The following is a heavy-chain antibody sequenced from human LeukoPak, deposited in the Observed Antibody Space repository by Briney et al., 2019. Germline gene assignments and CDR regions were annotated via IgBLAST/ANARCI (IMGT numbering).Heavy chain of an antibody. CDR1: GFTFSSYA. Sequence: GGSLRLSCAASGFTFSSYAMHWVRQAPGKGLEWVAVISYDGSNKYYADSVKGRFTISRDNSKNTLFLHMNTLRAEDTAIYYCAKDRTVGASYWYFDLWGRGTLVTVSS. J-gene: IGHJ2*01. D-gene: IGHD1-26*01. V-gene: IGHV3-30-3*01. CDR2: ISYDGSNK. CDR3: AKDRTVGASYWYFDL.